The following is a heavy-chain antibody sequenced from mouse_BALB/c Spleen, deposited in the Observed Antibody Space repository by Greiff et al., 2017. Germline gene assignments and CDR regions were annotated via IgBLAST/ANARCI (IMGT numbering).Heavy chain of an antibody. J-gene: IGHJ4*01. CDR1: GFNIKDYY. Sequence: VQLKQSGAELVRSGASVKLSCTASGFNIKDYYMHWVKQRPEQGLEWIGWIDPENGNTIYDPKFQGKASITADTSSNTAYLQLSSLTSEDTAVYYCAIYYGSSHYYAMDYWGQGTSVTVSS. D-gene: IGHD1-1*01. CDR3: AIYYGSSHYYAMDY. CDR2: IDPENGNT. V-gene: IGHV14-1*02.